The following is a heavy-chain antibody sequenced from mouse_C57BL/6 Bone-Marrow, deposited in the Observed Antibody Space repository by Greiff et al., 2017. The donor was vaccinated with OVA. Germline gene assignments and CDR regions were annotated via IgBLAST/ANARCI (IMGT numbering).Heavy chain of an antibody. CDR1: GYTFTDYY. CDR2: INPYNGGT. CDR3: ARGLLSAWFAY. J-gene: IGHJ3*01. D-gene: IGHD2-3*01. V-gene: IGHV1-19*01. Sequence: EVKVVESGPVLVKPGASVKMSCKASGYTFTDYYMNWVKQSHGKSLEWIGVINPYNGGTSYNQKFKGKATLTVDKSSSTAYMELNSLTSEDSAVYYCARGLLSAWFAYWGQGTLVTVSA.